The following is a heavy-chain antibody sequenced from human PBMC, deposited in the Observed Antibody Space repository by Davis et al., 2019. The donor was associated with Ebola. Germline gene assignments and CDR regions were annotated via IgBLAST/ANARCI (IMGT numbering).Heavy chain of an antibody. CDR3: AKVVGTTKKYFDY. V-gene: IGHV3-23*01. Sequence: GESLKTPCADSVITFSSYAMTWVRQAPGKGLEWVSAISGSGGNTYYADSVKGRFTISRDNSKKTMYLQMNSLRAEDTAVYYCAKVVGTTKKYFDYWGQGTLVPVSS. J-gene: IGHJ4*02. CDR2: ISGSGGNT. CDR1: VITFSSYA. D-gene: IGHD1-26*01.